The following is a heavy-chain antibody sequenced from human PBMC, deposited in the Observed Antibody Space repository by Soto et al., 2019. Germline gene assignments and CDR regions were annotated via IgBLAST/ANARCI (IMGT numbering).Heavy chain of an antibody. CDR3: ARSYDFWSGSYGMDV. D-gene: IGHD3-3*01. CDR2: ISSSSSTI. Sequence: PGGSLRLSCAASGFTFSSYSMNWVRQAPGKGLEWVSYISSSSSTIYYADSVKGRFTISRVNAKNSLYLQMNSLRDEDTAVYYCARSYDFWSGSYGMDVWGQGTTVTVSS. V-gene: IGHV3-48*02. J-gene: IGHJ6*02. CDR1: GFTFSSYS.